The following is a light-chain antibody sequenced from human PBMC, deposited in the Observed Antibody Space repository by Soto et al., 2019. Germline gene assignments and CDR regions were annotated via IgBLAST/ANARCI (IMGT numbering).Light chain of an antibody. CDR3: QQLNSYPPT. Sequence: IQLTQSPSSLSASVGDRVTITCRASQGISSYLAWYQQKPGKAPKFLIDAASTLQRGVPSRFSGSGSGTDFTLTISRLQPEDFATYFCQQLNSYPPTFGQGTELEIK. V-gene: IGKV1-9*01. J-gene: IGKJ2*01. CDR2: AAS. CDR1: QGISSY.